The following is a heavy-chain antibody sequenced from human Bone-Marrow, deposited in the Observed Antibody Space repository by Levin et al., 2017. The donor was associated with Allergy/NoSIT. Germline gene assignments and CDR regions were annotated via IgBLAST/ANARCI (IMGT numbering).Heavy chain of an antibody. D-gene: IGHD3-22*01. V-gene: IGHV1-18*01. J-gene: IGHJ4*02. Sequence: ASVKVSCEASGYTFTSYVISWVRQAPGQGPEWLGWSSAYNGKTKYAQNFQGRVTMTTDRSTSTAYMDLRSLISDDTAVYYCARENYDSSGYYLHFDSWGQGTLVTVSS. CDR1: GYTFTSYV. CDR3: ARENYDSSGYYLHFDS. CDR2: SSAYNGKT.